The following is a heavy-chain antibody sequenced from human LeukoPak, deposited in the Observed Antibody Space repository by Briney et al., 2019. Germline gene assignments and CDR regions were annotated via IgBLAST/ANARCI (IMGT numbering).Heavy chain of an antibody. J-gene: IGHJ4*02. Sequence: GGSLRLSCAASGFTFSSYEMNWVRQAPGKGLEWVSVIYSGGSTYYADSVKGRFTISRDNSKNTLYLQMNSLRAEDTAVYYCAKSSGSYYNRFDYWGQGTLVTVSS. D-gene: IGHD3-10*01. CDR2: IYSGGST. V-gene: IGHV3-23*03. CDR3: AKSSGSYYNRFDY. CDR1: GFTFSSYE.